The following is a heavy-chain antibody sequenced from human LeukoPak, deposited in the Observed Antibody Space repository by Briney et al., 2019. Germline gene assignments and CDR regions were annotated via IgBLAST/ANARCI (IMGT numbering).Heavy chain of an antibody. J-gene: IGHJ4*02. CDR3: ASNLLYCSSTSCYFDY. CDR2: IIPIFGTA. CDR1: GGTFSSYA. D-gene: IGHD2-2*01. V-gene: IGHV1-69*13. Sequence: SVKVSCKASGGTFSSYANSWVRQAPGQGLEWMGGIIPIFGTANYAQKFQGRVTITADESTSTAYMELSSLRSEDTAVYYCASNLLYCSSTSCYFDYWGQGTLVTVSS.